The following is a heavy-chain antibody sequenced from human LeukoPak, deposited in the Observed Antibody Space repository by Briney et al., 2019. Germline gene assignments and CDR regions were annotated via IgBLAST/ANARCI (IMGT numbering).Heavy chain of an antibody. CDR2: IYYSGST. J-gene: IGHJ5*02. V-gene: IGHV4-59*12. CDR3: AREKIQLWLRHWFDP. Sequence: SETLSLTCTVSGGSISSYYWSWIRQPPGKGLEWIGYIYYSGSTNYNPSLKSRVTISVDTSKNQFSLKLSSVTAADTAVYYCAREKIQLWLRHWFDPWGQGTLVTVSS. D-gene: IGHD5-18*01. CDR1: GGSISSYY.